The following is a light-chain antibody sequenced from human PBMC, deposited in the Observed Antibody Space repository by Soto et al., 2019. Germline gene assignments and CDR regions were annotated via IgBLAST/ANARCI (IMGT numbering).Light chain of an antibody. V-gene: IGLV2-23*01. J-gene: IGLJ1*01. CDR2: EGS. CDR1: SSDVGNYNP. Sequence: QSALTQPASVSGSPGQSITISCTGTSSDVGNYNPVSWYQQHPGKAPKLMIYEGSKRPSGVSNRFSGSKSGNTASLTISGLQAEDEADYYCCSYATSSTYVFGTGTKVTVL. CDR3: CSYATSSTYV.